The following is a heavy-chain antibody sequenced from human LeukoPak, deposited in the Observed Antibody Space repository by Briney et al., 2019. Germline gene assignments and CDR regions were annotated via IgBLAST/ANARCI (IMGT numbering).Heavy chain of an antibody. CDR3: TRLQFFDYLSWGHTYYTYMDA. J-gene: IGHJ6*03. Sequence: PGGSLRLSCTASGFTFGDYGFIWVRQAPGKGLEWVGSIRDEAYGGTTEYAASVEGRFTVSRDDSKSTAYLQMNSLKTEDTAVYFCTRLQFFDYLSWGHTYYTYMDAWGKGTTVTVS. V-gene: IGHV3-49*04. D-gene: IGHD3-3*01. CDR2: IRDEAYGGTT. CDR1: GFTFGDYG.